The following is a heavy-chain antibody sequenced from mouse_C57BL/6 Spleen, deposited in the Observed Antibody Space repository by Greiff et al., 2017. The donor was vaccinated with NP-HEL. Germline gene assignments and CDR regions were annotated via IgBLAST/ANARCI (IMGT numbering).Heavy chain of an antibody. V-gene: IGHV3-6*01. CDR2: ISYDGSN. CDR1: GYSITSGYY. J-gene: IGHJ2*01. D-gene: IGHD3-3*01. CDR3: AREELGQLFDY. Sequence: ESGPGLVKPSQSLSLTCSVTGYSITSGYYWNWIRQFPGNKLQWMGYISYDGSNNYNPSLKNRISITRDTSKNQFFLKLNSVTTEDTATYYCAREELGQLFDYWGQGTTLTVSS.